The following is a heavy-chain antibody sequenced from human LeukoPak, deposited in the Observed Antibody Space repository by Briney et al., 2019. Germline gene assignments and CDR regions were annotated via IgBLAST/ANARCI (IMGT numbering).Heavy chain of an antibody. CDR2: IYYSGST. CDR3: ARANHGSGSYYNLRYYYGMDV. J-gene: IGHJ6*02. Sequence: KPSETLSLTCTVSGGSISSYYWSWIRQPPGKGLEWIGNIYYSGSTNYNPSLKSRVTISVDTSKNQFSLKLSSVTAADTAVYYCARANHGSGSYYNLRYYYGMDVWGQGTTVTVSS. V-gene: IGHV4-59*12. CDR1: GGSISSYY. D-gene: IGHD3-10*01.